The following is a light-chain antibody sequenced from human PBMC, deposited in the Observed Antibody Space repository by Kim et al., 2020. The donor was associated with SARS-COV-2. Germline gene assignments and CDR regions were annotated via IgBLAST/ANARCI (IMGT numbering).Light chain of an antibody. CDR3: CSYAGSTTWV. CDR2: EVS. Sequence: GQSITISCTGNSSNVGSFNLVSWYQQHPGKAPKLMIYEVSKRPSGVSNRFSGSKSGNTASLTISGLQSEDEADYHCCSYAGSTTWVFGGGTQLTVL. CDR1: SSNVGSFNL. J-gene: IGLJ3*02. V-gene: IGLV2-23*02.